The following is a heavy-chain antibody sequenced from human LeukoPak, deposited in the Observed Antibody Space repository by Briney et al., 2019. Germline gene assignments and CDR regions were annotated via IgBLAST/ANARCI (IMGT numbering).Heavy chain of an antibody. CDR3: AKDSTLDSSGWYLSVRASMGV. V-gene: IGHV3-30*18. D-gene: IGHD6-19*01. Sequence: GGSLRLSCAASGFTFSSYGMHWVRQAPGKGLEWVAVISYDGSNKYYADSVKGRFTISRDNSKNTLYLQMNSLRAEDTAVYYCAKDSTLDSSGWYLSVRASMGVWGQGTTVTVSS. CDR2: ISYDGSNK. J-gene: IGHJ6*02. CDR1: GFTFSSYG.